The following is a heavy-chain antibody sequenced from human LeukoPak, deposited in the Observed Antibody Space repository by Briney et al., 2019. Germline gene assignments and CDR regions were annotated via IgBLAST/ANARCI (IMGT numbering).Heavy chain of an antibody. J-gene: IGHJ4*02. V-gene: IGHV1-18*01. CDR2: ISAYNGNT. D-gene: IGHD1-26*01. Sequence: GASVKVSCKASGYTFTSYGISWVRQAPGQGLEWMGWISAYNGNTNHAQKLQGRVTMTTDTSTSTAYMELRSLRSDDTAAYYCARLVKWELRALFFDNWGQGTLVTVSS. CDR1: GYTFTSYG. CDR3: ARLVKWELRALFFDN.